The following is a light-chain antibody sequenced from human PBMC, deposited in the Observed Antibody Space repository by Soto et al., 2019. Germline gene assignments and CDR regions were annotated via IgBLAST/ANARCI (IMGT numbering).Light chain of an antibody. CDR2: DAS. Sequence: DIQMTQSPSTLSASLGDRVTITCRASQGISTWLAWYQQKPGKAPQLLIYDASTLENGVPSRFSGSGSGTEFTLTISSLQATDFATYYCQQYNSYPPYTFGQGTKLEI. V-gene: IGKV1-5*01. J-gene: IGKJ2*01. CDR3: QQYNSYPPYT. CDR1: QGISTW.